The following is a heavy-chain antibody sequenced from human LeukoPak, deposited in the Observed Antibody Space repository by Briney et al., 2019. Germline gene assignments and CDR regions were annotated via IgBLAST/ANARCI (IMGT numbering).Heavy chain of an antibody. Sequence: GGSLRLSCAASGFTFSSYAMSWVRQAPGKGLEWVSYISSSGSTIYYADSVKGRFTISRDNAKNSLYLQMNSLRAEDTAVYYCARDRYYDSSGLDAFDIWGQGTMVTVSS. J-gene: IGHJ3*02. D-gene: IGHD3-22*01. CDR1: GFTFSSYA. CDR2: ISSSGSTI. V-gene: IGHV3-48*04. CDR3: ARDRYYDSSGLDAFDI.